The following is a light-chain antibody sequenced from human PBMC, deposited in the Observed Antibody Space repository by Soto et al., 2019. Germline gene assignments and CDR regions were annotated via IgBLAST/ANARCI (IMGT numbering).Light chain of an antibody. CDR1: QSVSSSY. Sequence: EIVFTHSPGTLSLSPGERATLSCRASQSVSSSYLAWYQQKPGQAPRLLIYGASSRATGIPDRFSGSGSGTDFTLTISRLEPEDFAVYYCQQRSNWLWTFGQGTKVDIK. CDR3: QQRSNWLWT. CDR2: GAS. J-gene: IGKJ1*01. V-gene: IGKV3D-20*02.